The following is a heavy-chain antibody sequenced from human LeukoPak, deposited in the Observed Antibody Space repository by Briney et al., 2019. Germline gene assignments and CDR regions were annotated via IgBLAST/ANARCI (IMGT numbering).Heavy chain of an antibody. CDR3: ARARGTVAIDY. CDR1: GGSFSGYY. CDR2: INNSGST. Sequence: SETLSLTCAVYGGSFSGYYWTWIRQPPGKGPEWIGEINNSGSTNCNPSLKSRVTVSVDTSKNQFSLKLTSVTAADTAVYYCARARGTVAIDYWGQGTLITVSS. V-gene: IGHV4-34*01. J-gene: IGHJ4*02. D-gene: IGHD5-12*01.